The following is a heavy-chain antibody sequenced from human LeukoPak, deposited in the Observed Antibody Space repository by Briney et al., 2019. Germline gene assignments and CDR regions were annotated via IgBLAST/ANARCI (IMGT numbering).Heavy chain of an antibody. CDR2: ISYDGSNK. J-gene: IGHJ4*02. D-gene: IGHD4-17*01. V-gene: IGHV3-30*04. Sequence: GGSLRLSCAASGFTFSSYAMHWVRQAPGKGLECVAVISYDGSNKYYADSVKGRFTISRDNSKNTLYLQMNSLRAEDTAVYYCASSTVTSYIDYWGQGTLVTVSS. CDR1: GFTFSSYA. CDR3: ASSTVTSYIDY.